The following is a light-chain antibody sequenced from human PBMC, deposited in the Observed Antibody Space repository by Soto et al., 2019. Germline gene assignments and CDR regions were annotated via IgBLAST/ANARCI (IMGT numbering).Light chain of an antibody. CDR3: QSYDNSLSGSYV. V-gene: IGLV1-40*01. Sequence: QSVLTQPPSVSGAPGQRVTISCTGGSSNIGVDYDVHWYQYLPGTAPKLLIYNNNNRPSGVPDRFSGSKSGTSASLAITGLQAEDEADYYCQSYDNSLSGSYVFGTGTKLTVL. CDR2: NNN. CDR1: SSNIGVDYD. J-gene: IGLJ1*01.